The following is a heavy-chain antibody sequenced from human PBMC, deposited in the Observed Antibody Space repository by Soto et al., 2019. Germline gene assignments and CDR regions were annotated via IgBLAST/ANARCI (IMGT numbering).Heavy chain of an antibody. D-gene: IGHD3-10*01. CDR2: IYHSGST. J-gene: IGHJ4*02. V-gene: IGHV4-30-2*01. CDR3: ARGSDGPDYYFDY. CDR1: GGSISSGGYS. Sequence: PSETLSLTCAVSGGSISSGGYSWSWIRQPPGKGLEWIGYIYHSGSTYYNPSLKSRVTISVDRSKNQFSLKLSSVTAADTAVYYCARGSDGPDYYFDYWGQGTLVTVSS.